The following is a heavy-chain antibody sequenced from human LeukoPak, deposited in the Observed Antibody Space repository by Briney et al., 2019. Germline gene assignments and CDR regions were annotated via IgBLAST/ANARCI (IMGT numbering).Heavy chain of an antibody. CDR2: IYTSGNT. V-gene: IGHV4-4*07. Sequence: SETLSLTCTVSGGSISSYYWSWIRQPAGKGLEWIGHIYTSGNTNYNPTLKSRVTMSVDTSKNQFSLKLSSVTAADTAVYYCARDPPYNYGMDVWGQGTTVTVSS. CDR1: GGSISSYY. D-gene: IGHD3-16*01. J-gene: IGHJ6*02. CDR3: ARDPPYNYGMDV.